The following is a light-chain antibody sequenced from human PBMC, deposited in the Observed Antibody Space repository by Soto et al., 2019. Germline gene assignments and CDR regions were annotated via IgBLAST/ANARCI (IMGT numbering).Light chain of an antibody. CDR1: SSNIGSNY. J-gene: IGLJ3*02. V-gene: IGLV1-51*01. CDR3: GTWDSSLRAWM. CDR2: DND. Sequence: QAVVTQPPSASGTPGQRVTISCSGSSSNIGSNYVSWYQHLPGTAPKLLIYDNDKRPSGIPDRFSGSKSGTSATLAITGLQTGDEADYYCGTWDSSLRAWMFGGGTKVTVL.